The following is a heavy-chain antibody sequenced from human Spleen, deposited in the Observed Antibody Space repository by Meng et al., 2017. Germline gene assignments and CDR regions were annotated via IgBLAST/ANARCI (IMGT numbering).Heavy chain of an antibody. CDR1: GGTFNNYA. CDR2: TVPVFGPT. Sequence: SVKVSCKTSGGTFNNYAFSWVRQAPGQGLEWVGGTVPVFGPTNYAQRFRGRVTITADESTSTAYMELSGLRSEDTAVYYCARGYYDSPSSYSYGMDVWGQGTTVTGAS. J-gene: IGHJ6*02. CDR3: ARGYYDSPSSYSYGMDV. V-gene: IGHV1-69*13. D-gene: IGHD3-22*01.